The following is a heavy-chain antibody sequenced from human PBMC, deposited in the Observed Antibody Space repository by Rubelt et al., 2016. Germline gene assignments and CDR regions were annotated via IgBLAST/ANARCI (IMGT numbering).Heavy chain of an antibody. Sequence: QVQLVQSGAEVKKPGSSVKVSCKASGGTFSSYAISWVRQAPGQGLEWMGRIIPILGIANYAQKFQGRVTITADKSTSTAYMELSSLRSEDTAVYYCAGGITIFGVASGYFDYWGQGTLVTVSS. CDR2: IIPILGIA. D-gene: IGHD3-3*01. J-gene: IGHJ4*02. CDR1: GGTFSSYA. V-gene: IGHV1-69*04. CDR3: AGGITIFGVASGYFDY.